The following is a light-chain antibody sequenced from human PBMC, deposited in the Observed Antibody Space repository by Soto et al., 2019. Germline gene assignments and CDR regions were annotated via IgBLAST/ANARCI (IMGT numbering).Light chain of an antibody. V-gene: IGKV3-11*01. CDR1: QSVSSY. CDR2: DAS. J-gene: IGKJ4*01. Sequence: ELVLTQPPATLSLSPGARATLSCRASQSVSSYLAWYQQKPGQAPRLLIYDASNRATGIPARFSGIGSGTDGTLNLRSLETEDGEVYDGQQRSNWPLTFGGGTKVDIK. CDR3: QQRSNWPLT.